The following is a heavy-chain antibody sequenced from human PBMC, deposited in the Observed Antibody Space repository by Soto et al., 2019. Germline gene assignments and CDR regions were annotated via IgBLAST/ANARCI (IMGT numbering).Heavy chain of an antibody. Sequence: SETLSLTGTVCGGSISSYYCSWIRQPPWKGLEWIGYIYYSGSTNYNPSLKSRVTISVDTSKNQFSLKLSSVTAADTAVYYCARGTTIFGVVRRRYFDYWGQGTLVAVSS. CDR2: IYYSGST. J-gene: IGHJ4*02. CDR3: ARGTTIFGVVRRRYFDY. V-gene: IGHV4-59*01. CDR1: GGSISSYY. D-gene: IGHD3-3*01.